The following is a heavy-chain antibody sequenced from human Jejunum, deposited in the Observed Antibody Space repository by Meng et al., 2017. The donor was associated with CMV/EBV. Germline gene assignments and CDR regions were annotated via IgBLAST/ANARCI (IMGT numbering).Heavy chain of an antibody. D-gene: IGHD3-3*01. J-gene: IGHJ4*02. CDR2: ISSSGDNT. CDR1: TFTFSTYA. CDR3: ATHYDFWSGYYDY. V-gene: IGHV3-23*01. Sequence: STFTFSTYAMSWVRQAPGKGLKWVSTISSSGDNTYYADSVKGRFTISRDNSKNTLYLQINSLRAEDTAVYYCATHYDFWSGYYDYWGQGTLVTVSS.